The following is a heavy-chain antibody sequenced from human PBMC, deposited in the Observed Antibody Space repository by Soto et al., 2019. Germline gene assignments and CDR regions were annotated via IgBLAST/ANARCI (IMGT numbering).Heavy chain of an antibody. V-gene: IGHV4-34*01. J-gene: IGHJ4*02. CDR3: ARRSGLGYSYGNNFDY. CDR1: GGSFSGYY. D-gene: IGHD5-18*01. CDR2: INHSGST. Sequence: SETLSLTCAVYGGSFSGYYWSWIRQPPGKGLEWIGEINHSGSTNYNPSLKSRVTISVDTSKNQFSLKLSSVTAADTAVYYCARRSGLGYSYGNNFDYWGQGTLVTVSS.